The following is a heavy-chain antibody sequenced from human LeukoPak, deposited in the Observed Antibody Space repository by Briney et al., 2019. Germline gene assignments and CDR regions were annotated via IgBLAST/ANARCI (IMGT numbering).Heavy chain of an antibody. CDR3: ARGGDYYGSGSYNY. D-gene: IGHD3-10*01. Sequence: RASVKVSCTASGYTFTSYDINWVRRATGQGLEWMGWMNPNSGNTGYAQKFQGRVTITRNTSISTAYMELSSLRSEDTAVYYCARGGDYYGSGSYNYWGQGTLVTVSS. J-gene: IGHJ4*02. V-gene: IGHV1-8*03. CDR2: MNPNSGNT. CDR1: GYTFTSYD.